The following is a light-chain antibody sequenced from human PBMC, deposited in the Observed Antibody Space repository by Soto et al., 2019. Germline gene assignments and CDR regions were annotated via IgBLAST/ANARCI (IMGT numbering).Light chain of an antibody. CDR2: DVS. V-gene: IGLV2-14*01. CDR3: SSYTSSSTVV. CDR1: SSDVGGYNY. J-gene: IGLJ3*02. Sequence: QSALTQPASVSGSPGQSITISCTGTSSDVGGYNYVCWYQQHPGKAPKLIIYDVSNRPSGVSNRFSGSKSGNTASLSISGLQAEDEADYYCSSYTSSSTVVFGGGTKLTFL.